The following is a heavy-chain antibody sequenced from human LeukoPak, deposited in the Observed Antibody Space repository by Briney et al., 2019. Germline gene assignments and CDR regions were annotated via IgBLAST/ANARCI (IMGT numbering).Heavy chain of an antibody. J-gene: IGHJ4*02. V-gene: IGHV4-30-2*01. Sequence: PSETLSLTCAVSGGSISRGGYSWSWIRQPPGKGLEWIAYIYHSGSTYYNLSLKSRVTIPVDRSKNQFSLKLSSVTAADTAVYYCARGVYGDYDTGYFDYWGQGTLVTVSS. CDR1: GGSISRGGYS. D-gene: IGHD4-17*01. CDR2: IYHSGST. CDR3: ARGVYGDYDTGYFDY.